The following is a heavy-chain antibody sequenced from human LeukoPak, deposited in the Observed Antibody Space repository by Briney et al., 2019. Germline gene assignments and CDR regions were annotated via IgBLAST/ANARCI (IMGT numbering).Heavy chain of an antibody. CDR2: IYYSGST. CDR3: ARREGYFDY. J-gene: IGHJ4*02. Sequence: SETLSLTCTVSGGSVNSGSYYWSWLRQPPGKGLEWIASIYYSGSTYYNPSLKSRVTISLDTSKSQFSLKLSSVTAADTAIYYCARREGYFDYWGQGNLVTVSS. V-gene: IGHV4-39*01. CDR1: GGSVNSGSYY.